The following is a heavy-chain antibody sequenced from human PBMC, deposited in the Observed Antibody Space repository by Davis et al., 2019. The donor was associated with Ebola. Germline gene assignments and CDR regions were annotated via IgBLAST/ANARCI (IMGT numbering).Heavy chain of an antibody. J-gene: IGHJ6*02. Sequence: LSLTCAASGFTFSSYAMSWVRQAPGKGLEWVSAISGSGGSTYYADSVKGRFTISRDNSKNTLYLQMNSLRAEDTAVYYVAMADGRGPYYYYGMDVWGQGTTVTVSS. CDR3: AMADGRGPYYYYGMDV. CDR2: ISGSGGST. CDR1: GFTFSSYA. V-gene: IGHV3-23*01. D-gene: IGHD5-12*01.